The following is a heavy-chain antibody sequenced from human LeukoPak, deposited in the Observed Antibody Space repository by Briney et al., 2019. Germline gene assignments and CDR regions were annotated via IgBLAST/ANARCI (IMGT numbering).Heavy chain of an antibody. CDR2: INTNTGNP. CDR3: ARAATPGTIPWFDP. V-gene: IGHV7-4-1*02. J-gene: IGHJ5*02. D-gene: IGHD1-1*01. Sequence: ASVKVSCKASGYTFTSCAMFWLRQAPGQGLECMGWINTNTGNPTYAQGFTGRCVFSLDTSVSATYLQISSLKAEDTAVYYCARAATPGTIPWFDPWGQGTLVTVSS. CDR1: GYTFTSCA.